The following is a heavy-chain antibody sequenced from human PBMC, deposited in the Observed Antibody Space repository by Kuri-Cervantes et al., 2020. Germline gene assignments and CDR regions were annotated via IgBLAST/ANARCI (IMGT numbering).Heavy chain of an antibody. CDR2: ISGSGGST. CDR3: AKETHGGLELRWYFDL. V-gene: IGHV3-23*01. Sequence: GGSLRLSCAASGFTFSSYAMSWVRQAPGKGLEWVSAISGSGGSTYYADSVKGRFTISRDNSKNTLYLQMNSLRAEDTAVYYCAKETHGGLELRWYFDLWGRGTLVTVSS. J-gene: IGHJ2*01. D-gene: IGHD1-7*01. CDR1: GFTFSSYA.